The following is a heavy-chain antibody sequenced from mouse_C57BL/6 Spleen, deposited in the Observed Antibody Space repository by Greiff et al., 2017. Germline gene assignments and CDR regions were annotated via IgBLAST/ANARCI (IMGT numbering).Heavy chain of an antibody. CDR2: IYPGDGDT. CDR3: ARTPEALRYLAY. J-gene: IGHJ3*01. D-gene: IGHD1-1*01. CDR1: GYAFSSSW. V-gene: IGHV1-82*01. Sequence: QVQLQQSGPELVKPGASVKISCKASGYAFSSSWMNWVKQRPGKGLEWIGRIYPGDGDTNYNGKFKGKATLTADKSSSTAYMQLSSLTSEDSAVYFCARTPEALRYLAYWGQGTLVTVSA.